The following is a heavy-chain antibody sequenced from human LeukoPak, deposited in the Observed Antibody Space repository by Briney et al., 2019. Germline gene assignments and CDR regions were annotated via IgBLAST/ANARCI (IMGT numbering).Heavy chain of an antibody. D-gene: IGHD3-22*01. Sequence: KPSETLSLTCTVSGGSISGYYWSWIRQSSGNGLVWIGYMYYSGSTNYNPSLKSRVTMSVDMSENSFSLKLSSVTAADTALYYCARHFTYYYDSSGYPRDAFDIWGQGTMVTVSS. CDR3: ARHFTYYYDSSGYPRDAFDI. V-gene: IGHV4-59*08. J-gene: IGHJ3*02. CDR1: GGSISGYY. CDR2: MYYSGST.